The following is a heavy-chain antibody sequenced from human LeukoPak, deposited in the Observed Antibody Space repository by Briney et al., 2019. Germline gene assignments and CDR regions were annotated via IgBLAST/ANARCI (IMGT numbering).Heavy chain of an antibody. CDR3: ARPYYYDSRIDP. J-gene: IGHJ5*02. CDR1: GGSISSGDYY. D-gene: IGHD3-22*01. Sequence: SETLSLTCTVSGGSISSGDYYWSWIRQPPGKGLEWIAYMYYSGSTYYNPSLKSRVTMSADTSKDQLSLKLSSVTAADTAVYYCARPYYYDSRIDPWGQGTLVTVSS. V-gene: IGHV4-30-4*01. CDR2: MYYSGST.